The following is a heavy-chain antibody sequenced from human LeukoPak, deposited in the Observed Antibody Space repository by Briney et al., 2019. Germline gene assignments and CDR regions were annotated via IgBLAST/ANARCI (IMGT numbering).Heavy chain of an antibody. V-gene: IGHV1-2*02. J-gene: IGHJ4*02. CDR2: INPNSGGT. D-gene: IGHD2-21*02. CDR3: ARTYTAVHYFDY. CDR1: GYTFTECY. Sequence: ASVKVSCKASGYTFTECYMHWVRQAPGQGLEWMGWINPNSGGTNYAQKFQGRVTMTRDTSISTAYMELSRLTSDDTALYYCARTYTAVHYFDYWGQGTLVTVPS.